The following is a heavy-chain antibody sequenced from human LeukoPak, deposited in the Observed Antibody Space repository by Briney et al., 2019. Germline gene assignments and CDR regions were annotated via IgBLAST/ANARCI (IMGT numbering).Heavy chain of an antibody. V-gene: IGHV4-34*01. D-gene: IGHD6-6*01. CDR1: GGSFSGYY. J-gene: IGHJ3*02. CDR2: INHSGST. CDR3: ARGLRTLIAARPSAFDI. Sequence: SETLSLTCAVYGGSFSGYYWSWIRQPPGKGLEWFGEINHSGSTNGHPSLKSRVTISVDTSKNQFSLKLSSVTAADTAVYYCARGLRTLIAARPSAFDIWGQGTMVTVSS.